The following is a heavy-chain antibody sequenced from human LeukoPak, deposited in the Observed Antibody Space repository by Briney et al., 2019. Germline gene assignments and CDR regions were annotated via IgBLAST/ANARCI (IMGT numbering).Heavy chain of an antibody. Sequence: GGSLRLSCAASGFIFSSYAMSWVRQAPGKGLEWVPAISGSGSTTYYAESVKGRFTISRDNSKNTLYLQMNSLRADDTAVYYCAKKVIGYCSGGSCYYDYWGQGTLVTVSS. V-gene: IGHV3-23*01. J-gene: IGHJ4*02. CDR3: AKKVIGYCSGGSCYYDY. CDR1: GFIFSSYA. CDR2: ISGSGSTT. D-gene: IGHD2-15*01.